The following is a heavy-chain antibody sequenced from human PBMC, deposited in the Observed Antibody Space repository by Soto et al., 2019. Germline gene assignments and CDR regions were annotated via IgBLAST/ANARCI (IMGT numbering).Heavy chain of an antibody. CDR2: LSGSGGST. D-gene: IGHD1-26*01. J-gene: IGHJ4*02. Sequence: EVQLLESGGGLVQPGGSLRLSCAASGFTFSSYAMRWVRQAPVKGLEWVSALSGSGGSTYYADSVKGRFTISRDNSKNTLYLQMNRLRAEDTAVYYCARRGSGSNYDYWGQGTLVTVSS. CDR1: GFTFSSYA. V-gene: IGHV3-23*01. CDR3: ARRGSGSNYDY.